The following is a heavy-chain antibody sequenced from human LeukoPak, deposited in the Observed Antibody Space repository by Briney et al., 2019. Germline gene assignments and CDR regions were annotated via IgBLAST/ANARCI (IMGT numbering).Heavy chain of an antibody. CDR2: ISAYNGNT. CDR3: ARESPAVLRYFDRLSGAYYYYYGMDV. D-gene: IGHD3-9*01. Sequence: ASVKVSCKASGYTFTSYGISWVRQAPGQGLEWMGWISAYNGNTNYAQKLQGRVTMTTDTSTSTAYMELRSLRSDDTAVYYCARESPAVLRYFDRLSGAYYYYYGMDVWGQGTTVTVSS. J-gene: IGHJ6*02. CDR1: GYTFTSYG. V-gene: IGHV1-18*01.